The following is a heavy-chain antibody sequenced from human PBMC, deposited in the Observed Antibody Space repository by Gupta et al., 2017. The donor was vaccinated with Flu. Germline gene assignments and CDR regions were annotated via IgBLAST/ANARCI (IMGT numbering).Heavy chain of an antibody. CDR3: AREPYAYHYLDV. D-gene: IGHD2-2*01. J-gene: IGHJ6*03. V-gene: IGHV3-21*04. CDR1: GFLFNYHR. CDR2: ISTTETYT. Sequence: EVQLVESGGGLVRAGGSLTLSCTGSGFLFNYHRINWFRQAPGKGLEWLASISTTETYTDYADSVEGRFTISRDNAKNSSYLQMRGLRVEDTAVYYCAREPYAYHYLDVWGRGTTVTVSS.